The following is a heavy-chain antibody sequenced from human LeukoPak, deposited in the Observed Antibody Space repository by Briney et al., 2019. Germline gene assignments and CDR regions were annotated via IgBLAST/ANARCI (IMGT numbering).Heavy chain of an antibody. Sequence: PSETLSLTCAVYGGSFSGYYWSWIRQPPGKGLEWIGEINHSGSTNYNPSLKSRVTISVDTSKNQFSLKLSSVTAADTAVYYCARGRFYYGSGSYSRSYNWFDPWGQGTLVTVSS. D-gene: IGHD3-10*01. CDR2: INHSGST. V-gene: IGHV4-34*01. CDR1: GGSFSGYY. J-gene: IGHJ5*02. CDR3: ARGRFYYGSGSYSRSYNWFDP.